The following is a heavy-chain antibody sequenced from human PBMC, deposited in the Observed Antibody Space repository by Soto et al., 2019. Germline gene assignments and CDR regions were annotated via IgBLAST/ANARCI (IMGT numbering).Heavy chain of an antibody. V-gene: IGHV4-30-4*01. J-gene: IGHJ6*02. D-gene: IGHD1-20*01. Sequence: ASETLSLACTVSGGSISSGDDFWTWIRQPPGKGLEWIGYIYYSGSTYYNPSLKSRLTMSVDTSKNQFSLKLSSVTAADTAVYYCARDLAKWKDYYYYGLDVWGQGTTVTVSS. CDR2: IYYSGST. CDR3: ARDLAKWKDYYYYGLDV. CDR1: GGSISSGDDF.